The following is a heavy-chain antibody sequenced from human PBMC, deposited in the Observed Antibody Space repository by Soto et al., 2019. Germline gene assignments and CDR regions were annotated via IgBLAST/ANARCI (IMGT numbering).Heavy chain of an antibody. J-gene: IGHJ3*02. CDR2: ISSSGSGI. CDR3: ARAYSDAFDI. CDR1: GFNFYDYY. Sequence: LRLSCAASGFNFYDYYMTWIRQAPGKGLEWVSYISSSGSGIYYPDSVKGRFTISRDNAKNSLYLQMNSLRAEDTAMYYCARAYSDAFDIWGQGTMVTVSS. D-gene: IGHD2-21*01. V-gene: IGHV3-11*01.